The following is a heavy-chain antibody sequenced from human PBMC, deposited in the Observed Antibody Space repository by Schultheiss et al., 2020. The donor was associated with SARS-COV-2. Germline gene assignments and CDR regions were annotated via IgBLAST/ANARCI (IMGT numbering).Heavy chain of an antibody. J-gene: IGHJ6*03. CDR2: ISSTGGST. CDR3: ARAGYSYGLGYYYYYMDV. V-gene: IGHV3-23*01. D-gene: IGHD5-18*01. Sequence: GASLKISCAASGFTFSSYAMSWVRQAPGKGLEWVSAISSTGGSTYCADSVKGRFTISRHNSKNTLYLQMNSLRAEDTAVYYCARAGYSYGLGYYYYYMDVWGKGTTVTVSS. CDR1: GFTFSSYA.